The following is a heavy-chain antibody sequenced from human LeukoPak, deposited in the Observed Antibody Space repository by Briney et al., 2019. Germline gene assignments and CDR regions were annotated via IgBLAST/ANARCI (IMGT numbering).Heavy chain of an antibody. D-gene: IGHD1-26*01. J-gene: IGHJ4*02. CDR2: ISSSSSTI. V-gene: IGHV3-48*01. CDR3: ARDMGATCFDY. CDR1: GFTFSSYS. Sequence: GGSLRLSCAASGFTFSSYSMNWVRQAPGKGLEWVSYISSSSSTIYYADSVKGRFTISRDNAKNSLYLQMNSLRAEDTAVYYCARDMGATCFDYWGQGTLVTVSS.